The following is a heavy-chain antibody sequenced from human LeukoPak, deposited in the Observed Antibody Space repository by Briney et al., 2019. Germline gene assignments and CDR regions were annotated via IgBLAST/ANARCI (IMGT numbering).Heavy chain of an antibody. CDR2: ISGTGGST. CDR1: GFTFSSYA. J-gene: IGHJ4*02. V-gene: IGHV3-23*01. D-gene: IGHD3-3*01. Sequence: PGGSLRLSCAASGFTFSSYAMSWVRQAPGKGLEWVSAISGTGGSTYYADSVKGRFTISRHNSKNTLYLQMNSLRAEDTAVYYCARTGLTCYDFWSGYSSDGTPDYWGQGTLVTVSS. CDR3: ARTGLTCYDFWSGYSSDGTPDY.